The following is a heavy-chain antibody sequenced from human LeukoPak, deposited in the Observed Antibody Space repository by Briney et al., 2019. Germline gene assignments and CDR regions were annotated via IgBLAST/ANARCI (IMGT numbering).Heavy chain of an antibody. J-gene: IGHJ5*02. V-gene: IGHV3-23*01. CDR3: AKDGAEILVAANAWFDP. Sequence: GGSLRLSCAASGFTISSYAMSWVRQAPGKGLESRSGISGSGGSTYYAGSVKGRVTISRDNSKNTLYLQMNSLRAEDTAVYYCAKDGAEILVAANAWFDPWGQEALVTVSS. D-gene: IGHD2-15*01. CDR2: ISGSGGST. CDR1: GFTISSYA.